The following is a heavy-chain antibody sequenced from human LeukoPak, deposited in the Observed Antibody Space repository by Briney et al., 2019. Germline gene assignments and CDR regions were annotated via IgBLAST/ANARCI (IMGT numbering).Heavy chain of an antibody. Sequence: SETLSLTCAVSGGSISSNSYYWGWIRQPPGKGLEWIGSIYYSGSTYYNPSLKSRVTISVDTSKNQFSLKLSSVTAADTAVYYCARAGIWLRLFDYWGQGTLVTVSS. V-gene: IGHV4-39*07. CDR3: ARAGIWLRLFDY. D-gene: IGHD5-12*01. CDR1: GGSISSNSYY. J-gene: IGHJ4*02. CDR2: IYYSGST.